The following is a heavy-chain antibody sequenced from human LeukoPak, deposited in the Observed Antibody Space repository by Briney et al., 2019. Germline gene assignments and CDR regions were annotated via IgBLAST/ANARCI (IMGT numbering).Heavy chain of an antibody. D-gene: IGHD3-3*01. J-gene: IGHJ4*02. V-gene: IGHV3-11*01. CDR2: ISSSGSTI. Sequence: PGGSLRLSCAASGFTFSDYYMSWIRQAPGKGLEWVSYISSSGSTIYYADSVKGRFTISRDNAKISLYLQMNSLRAEDTAVYYCARDRYDFWSGTYYFDYWGQGTLVTVSS. CDR3: ARDRYDFWSGTYYFDY. CDR1: GFTFSDYY.